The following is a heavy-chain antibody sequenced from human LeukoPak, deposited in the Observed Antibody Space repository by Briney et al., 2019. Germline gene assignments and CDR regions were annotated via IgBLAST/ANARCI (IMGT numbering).Heavy chain of an antibody. CDR3: ARIRYCGGISCYYIDY. V-gene: IGHV1-2*02. D-gene: IGHD2-2*01. CDR2: IDPNTGDS. J-gene: IGHJ4*02. CDR1: ECTFTGYY. Sequence: GASVKVSCKASECTFTGYYIHWVRQAPGQGLEWMGWIDPNTGDSNYVQKFQGRVTMTRDTSISTAYMELSRLRSDDTAFYYCARIRYCGGISCYYIDYWGQGTLVTVSA.